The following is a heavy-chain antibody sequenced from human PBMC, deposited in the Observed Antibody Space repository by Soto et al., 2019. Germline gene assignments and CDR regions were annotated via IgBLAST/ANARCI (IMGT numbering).Heavy chain of an antibody. CDR2: IKEDGSEE. J-gene: IGHJ4*02. Sequence: EVQLVESGGDLVQPGGSLRLSCAASGFTFDNFWMSWVRQAPGKGLEWVANIKEDGSEEYYVDSVKGRFTISRDNAKNSLFLQMNSLRAEDTSVYYCARAQRRFAHGLIAVVGFDFWGQGTLVTVSS. V-gene: IGHV3-7*03. CDR3: ARAQRRFAHGLIAVVGFDF. D-gene: IGHD6-19*01. CDR1: GFTFDNFW.